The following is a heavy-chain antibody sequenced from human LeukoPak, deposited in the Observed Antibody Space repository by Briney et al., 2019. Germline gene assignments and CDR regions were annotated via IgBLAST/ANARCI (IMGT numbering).Heavy chain of an antibody. CDR1: GFTFSSYA. D-gene: IGHD3-3*01. CDR3: ARDEPPSIDPEWLLAY. Sequence: GRSLRLSCAASGFTFSSYAMHWVRQAPGKGLEGVAVISYDGSNKYYADSVKGRFTISRDNSKNTLYLQMNSLRAEDTAVYYCARDEPPSIDPEWLLAYWGQGTLVTVSS. V-gene: IGHV3-30-3*01. CDR2: ISYDGSNK. J-gene: IGHJ4*02.